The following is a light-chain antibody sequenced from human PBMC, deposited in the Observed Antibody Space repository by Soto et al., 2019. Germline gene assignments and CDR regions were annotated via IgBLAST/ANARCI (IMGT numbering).Light chain of an antibody. CDR1: QSVSSN. V-gene: IGKV3-15*01. CDR2: DAS. CDR3: QQYNNWPLT. Sequence: EIVMTQSPVTLSVSPGERVTLSCRASQSVSSNLAWYQQKPGQAPRLLIYDASTRATGLPARFSGSGSGTEFTLAISSLQSEDFVVYYCQQYNNWPLTFGGGTKVEIK. J-gene: IGKJ4*01.